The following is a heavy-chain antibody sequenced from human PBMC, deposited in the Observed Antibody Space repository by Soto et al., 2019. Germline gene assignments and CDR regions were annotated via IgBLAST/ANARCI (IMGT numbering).Heavy chain of an antibody. CDR2: IIPVFGTT. Sequence: QVQLVQSGAEVKKPGSSVKVFCKASGGTFSNYTISWVRQAPGQGLEWMGGIIPVFGTTDYEQKLQGRVTITADGSTSTAYMKLSSLRSADTAVYYCARSSPYIVVRKPTGNQDYYGMDVWGQGTTVTGSS. CDR1: GGTFSNYT. CDR3: ARSSPYIVVRKPTGNQDYYGMDV. V-gene: IGHV1-69*01. D-gene: IGHD2-2*01. J-gene: IGHJ6*02.